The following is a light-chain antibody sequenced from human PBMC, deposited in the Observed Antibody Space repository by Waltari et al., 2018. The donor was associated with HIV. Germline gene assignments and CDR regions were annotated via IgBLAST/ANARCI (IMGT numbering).Light chain of an antibody. CDR1: SSTIGSNN. J-gene: IGLJ3*02. V-gene: IGLV1-47*01. CDR2: RNN. CDR3: AAWDDSLSGWV. Sequence: QTVLTKTPSPSGPPAQRVTISCSGSSSTIGSNNVNCYQQLHGTAPKLLIYRNNQRPSGVPDRFAGSKSGTSASLAISVLRSEDEADYYCAAWDDSLSGWVFGGGTKLTVL.